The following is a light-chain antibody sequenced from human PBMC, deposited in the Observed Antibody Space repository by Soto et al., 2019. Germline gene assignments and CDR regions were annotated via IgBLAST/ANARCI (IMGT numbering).Light chain of an antibody. Sequence: DIQMTQSPSSLSASVGDRFSITCLASQSISSYLNWYQQKPGKAPKLLIYAASSLQSGVPSRFSGSGSGTDFTLTTSSLQPEDFATYYCQQSYSTPGTFGQGTKVDIK. CDR2: AAS. J-gene: IGKJ1*01. CDR1: QSISSY. V-gene: IGKV1-39*01. CDR3: QQSYSTPGT.